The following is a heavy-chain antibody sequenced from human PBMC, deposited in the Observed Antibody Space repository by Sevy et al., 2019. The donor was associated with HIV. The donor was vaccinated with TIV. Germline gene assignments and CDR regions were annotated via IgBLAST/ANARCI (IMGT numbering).Heavy chain of an antibody. D-gene: IGHD1-1*01. Sequence: GGSLRLSCTTSGFTFSDAWMNWVRQAPGKGLEWVARIKSKTDSGTRDFAAPVKGRFSISRDDSKNTVYLQMTSLKDEDTGVYFCACGIRTSDFDHWGQGTLVTVSS. J-gene: IGHJ4*02. CDR3: ACGIRTSDFDH. CDR1: GFTFSDAW. V-gene: IGHV3-15*01. CDR2: IKSKTDSGTR.